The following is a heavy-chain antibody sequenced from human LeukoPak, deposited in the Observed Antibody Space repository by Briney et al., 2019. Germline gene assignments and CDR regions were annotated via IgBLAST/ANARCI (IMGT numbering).Heavy chain of an antibody. CDR2: FDIEDVET. V-gene: IGHV1-24*01. CDR3: AKARNAGDFDY. J-gene: IGHJ4*02. Sequence: ASVKVSCKVSGYALSESSIHWVRQTPGEGFEWLGGFDIEDVETAYAQKFRGRLTMTEDTSTDTAYMELINLRSEDTAVYYCAKARNAGDFDYWGQGTLVTVSS. CDR1: GYALSESS.